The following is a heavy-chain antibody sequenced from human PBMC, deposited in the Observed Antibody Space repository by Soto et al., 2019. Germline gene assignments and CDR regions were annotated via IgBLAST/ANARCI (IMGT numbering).Heavy chain of an antibody. Sequence: QVRLQQWGAGLLKPSETLPLTCAVYGGSFSDYYWSWIRQPPGKGLEWIGEINHSGSTNYNPSLKSRVTISVDTSNNQFSLKLNSVTAADTAVYYCAREVPSRYFDLWGRGTPVTVSS. J-gene: IGHJ2*01. D-gene: IGHD3-10*01. CDR2: INHSGST. V-gene: IGHV4-34*01. CDR1: GGSFSDYY. CDR3: AREVPSRYFDL.